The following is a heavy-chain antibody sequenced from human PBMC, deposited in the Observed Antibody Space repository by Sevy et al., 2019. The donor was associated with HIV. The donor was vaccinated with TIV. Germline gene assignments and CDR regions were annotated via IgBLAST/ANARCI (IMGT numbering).Heavy chain of an antibody. Sequence: SETLSLTCTVSGGSINNYYWSWIRQSPGKGLEWIGYISYSGTTNYNPSLKSRVTISVDTSRNQFSLKLSSVTAADTAVYYCAGLRFWSSSSGSTNYFDYWGQGTLVTVSS. D-gene: IGHD6-6*01. CDR1: GGSINNYY. CDR3: AGLRFWSSSSGSTNYFDY. CDR2: ISYSGTT. J-gene: IGHJ4*02. V-gene: IGHV4-59*12.